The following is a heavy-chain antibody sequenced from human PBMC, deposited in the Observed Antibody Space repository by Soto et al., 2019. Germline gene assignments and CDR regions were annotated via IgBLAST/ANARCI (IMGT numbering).Heavy chain of an antibody. CDR2: ISGTGRVT. J-gene: IGHJ1*01. Sequence: EVQLLESGGGLVQPGGSLKISCAVSGFTFSSYAMSWFRQAPGKGLEWVSGISGTGRVTNYAESVKGRFTISRDNPKNTLSLEMKSLRAEDTAVYYCAKDVHYDIVTGIEYFDHWGQGTLVTVSS. CDR3: AKDVHYDIVTGIEYFDH. V-gene: IGHV3-23*01. CDR1: GFTFSSYA. D-gene: IGHD3-9*01.